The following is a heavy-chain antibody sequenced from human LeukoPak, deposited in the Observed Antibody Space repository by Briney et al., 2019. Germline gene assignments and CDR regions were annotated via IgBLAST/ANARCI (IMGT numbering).Heavy chain of an antibody. CDR2: IIPIFGTA. CDR1: GGTFSSYA. Sequence: SVRVSCKASGGTFSSYAISWVRQAPGQGLEWMGRIIPIFGTANYAQKFQGRVTITTDESTSTAYMELSSLRSEDTAVYYCARDSLVFYDSSGYYITWGQGTLVTVSS. CDR3: ARDSLVFYDSSGYYIT. J-gene: IGHJ5*02. V-gene: IGHV1-69*05. D-gene: IGHD3-22*01.